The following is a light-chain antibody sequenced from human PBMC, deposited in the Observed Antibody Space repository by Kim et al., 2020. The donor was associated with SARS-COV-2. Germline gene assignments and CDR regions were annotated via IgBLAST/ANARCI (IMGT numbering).Light chain of an antibody. V-gene: IGKV3-20*01. J-gene: IGKJ2*01. CDR2: SNA. Sequence: LYTQQRAPLCCKAWQNVSSSYLAWYQEKAGLATRLLNYSNANKTTGIPDRFRGSGSGTDFTLTITRLEPEDFAMYYCQQYGGSQYTFGQGTKLEI. CDR3: QQYGGSQYT. CDR1: QNVSSSY.